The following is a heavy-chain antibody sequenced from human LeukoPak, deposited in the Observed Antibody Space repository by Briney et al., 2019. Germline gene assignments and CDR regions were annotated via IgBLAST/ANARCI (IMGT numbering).Heavy chain of an antibody. CDR2: IYPGDSDT. Sequence: RGESLKISCKGSGYSFTSYWIGWVRQMPGKGLEWMGIIYPGDSDTRYSPSFQGQVTISADKSISTAYLQWGSLKASDTAMYYCARGVDYDQQEGPPDYWGQGTLVTVSS. J-gene: IGHJ4*02. V-gene: IGHV5-51*01. D-gene: IGHD3-22*01. CDR1: GYSFTSYW. CDR3: ARGVDYDQQEGPPDY.